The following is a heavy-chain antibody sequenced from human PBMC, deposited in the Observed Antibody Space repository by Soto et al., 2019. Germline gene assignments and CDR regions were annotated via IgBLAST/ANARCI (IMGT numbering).Heavy chain of an antibody. J-gene: IGHJ6*02. Sequence: QVQLVQSGAEVKKPGSSVKVSCKASGGTFSNYALISWVRQAPGQGLEWMGGVIPIGATVNYAQKFQGRVTITADESTSTVYMALGNLRSEDTAVYYCARDLLGFGYTYADVWGQGTTVTVSS. CDR3: ARDLLGFGYTYADV. V-gene: IGHV1-69*12. CDR2: VIPIGATV. D-gene: IGHD3-10*01. CDR1: GGTFSNYA.